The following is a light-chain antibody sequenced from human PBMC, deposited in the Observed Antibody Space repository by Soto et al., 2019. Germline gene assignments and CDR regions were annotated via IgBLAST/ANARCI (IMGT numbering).Light chain of an antibody. J-gene: IGKJ5*01. Sequence: EIVLTQSPGTLSLSPGARATLSCRASQSVSTSQLAWHQPKTGQAPRLLIYCASTRATGIPDRFSGSGSGTDFTLTLSRLEPEDFAVYYCQQYVISQMTFGQGPRLEIK. CDR3: QQYVISQMT. V-gene: IGKV3-20*01. CDR1: QSVSTSQ. CDR2: CAS.